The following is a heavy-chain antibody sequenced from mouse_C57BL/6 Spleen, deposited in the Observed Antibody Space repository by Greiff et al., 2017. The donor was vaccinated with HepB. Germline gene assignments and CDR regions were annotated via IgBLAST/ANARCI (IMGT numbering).Heavy chain of an antibody. Sequence: QVQLQQSGAERAKPGASVKLSCKASGYTFTSYWMHWVKQRPGQGLEWIGYINPSSGYTKYNQKFKDKATLTAAKSSSTAYMQLSSLTYEDSAVYYCARYGTTVVATADFDYWGQGTTLTVSS. V-gene: IGHV1-7*01. J-gene: IGHJ2*01. CDR3: ARYGTTVVATADFDY. CDR2: INPSSGYT. CDR1: GYTFTSYW. D-gene: IGHD1-1*01.